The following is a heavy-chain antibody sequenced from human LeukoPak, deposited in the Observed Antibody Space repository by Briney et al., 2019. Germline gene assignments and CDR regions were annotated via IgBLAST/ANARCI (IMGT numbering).Heavy chain of an antibody. CDR2: IYSSGST. V-gene: IGHV4-4*07. CDR1: GGSISNYY. D-gene: IGHD6-19*01. J-gene: IGHJ4*02. Sequence: NPSETLSLTCTVSGGSISNYYWSWIRQPAGKGLEWIGRIYSSGSTNYNPSLKSRVTMSIDTSQNQLSLTLNSVTAADTALYYCARVSAYHSSGWYIKYWGLGTLVTVSS. CDR3: ARVSAYHSSGWYIKY.